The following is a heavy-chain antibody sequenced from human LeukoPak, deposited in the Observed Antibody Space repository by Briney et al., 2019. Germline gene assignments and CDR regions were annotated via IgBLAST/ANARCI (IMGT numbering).Heavy chain of an antibody. D-gene: IGHD4-23*01. V-gene: IGHV1-2*02. CDR1: GYTFTGYY. CDR3: ARAWSYGGNSGWFDP. CDR2: INPNSGGT. Sequence: GASVKVSCKASGYTFTGYYMHWVRQAPGQRLEWMGWINPNSGGTNYAQKFQGRVTMTRDTSITTAYMELSRLISDDTALYYCARAWSYGGNSGWFDPWGQGTLVTVSS. J-gene: IGHJ5*02.